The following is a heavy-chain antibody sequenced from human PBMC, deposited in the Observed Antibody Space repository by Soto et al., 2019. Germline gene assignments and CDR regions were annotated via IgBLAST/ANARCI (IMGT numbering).Heavy chain of an antibody. J-gene: IGHJ6*02. CDR3: ARGRYCSGGSCYSYYYYGMDV. Sequence: EVQLLESGGGLVQPGGSLRLSCAASGFTFSSYAMSWVRQAPGKGLEWVSAISGSGGSTYYADSVKGRFTISRDNSKNTLYLQMNSLRAEDTAVYYCARGRYCSGGSCYSYYYYGMDVWGQGTTVTVSS. CDR1: GFTFSSYA. CDR2: ISGSGGST. D-gene: IGHD2-15*01. V-gene: IGHV3-23*01.